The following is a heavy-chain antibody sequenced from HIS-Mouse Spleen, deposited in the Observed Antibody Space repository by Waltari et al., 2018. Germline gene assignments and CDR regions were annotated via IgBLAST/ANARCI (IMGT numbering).Heavy chain of an antibody. CDR2: IYYSGST. J-gene: IGHJ2*01. Sequence: QLQLQESGPGLVKPSETLSLTCTVSGGSISSISYYWGWIRQPPGKGLEWIGSIYYSGSTYYNPSLKSRVTISVDTSKNQFSLKLSSVTAADTAVYYCAREIPYSSSWNDWYFDLWGRGTLVTVSS. V-gene: IGHV4-39*07. CDR3: AREIPYSSSWNDWYFDL. D-gene: IGHD6-13*01. CDR1: GGSISSISYY.